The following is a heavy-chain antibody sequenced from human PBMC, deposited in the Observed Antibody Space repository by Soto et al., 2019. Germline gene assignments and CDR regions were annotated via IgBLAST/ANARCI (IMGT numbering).Heavy chain of an antibody. Sequence: QVQLVESGGGVVQPGRSLRLSCAASGFTVRTYDMHWVRQAPGKGLEWVAFMYYDGSNQFYADSVQGRFTISRDISKNTLYLQKDSLRAEDTAVYYCARGSSGYAGFDSWGQGTLVTVSS. CDR1: GFTVRTYD. CDR3: ARGSSGYAGFDS. V-gene: IGHV3-33*01. D-gene: IGHD3-22*01. J-gene: IGHJ4*02. CDR2: MYYDGSNQ.